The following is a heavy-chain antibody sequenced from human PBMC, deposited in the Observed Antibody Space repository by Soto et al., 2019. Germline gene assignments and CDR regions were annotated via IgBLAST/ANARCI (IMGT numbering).Heavy chain of an antibody. V-gene: IGHV1-18*01. D-gene: IGHD3-9*01. Sequence: QVQLVQSGAEVKKPGDSVKVSCKASGYTFGHFYITWVRQAPGQGLEWMGAISPHNRNTNYAEKFRGRVTMTTDTYTTTGYMELRSLRSDDTAVYYCARDEGGYDILTGYYKAHHFDQWGQGALVTVSS. CDR2: ISPHNRNT. CDR1: GYTFGHFY. CDR3: ARDEGGYDILTGYYKAHHFDQ. J-gene: IGHJ4*02.